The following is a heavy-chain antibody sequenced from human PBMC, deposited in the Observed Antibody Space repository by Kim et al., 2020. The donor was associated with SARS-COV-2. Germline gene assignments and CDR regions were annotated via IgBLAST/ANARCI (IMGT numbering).Heavy chain of an antibody. CDR3: GRSGPYGPFDN. Sequence: GGSLRLSCAASGLTLSDHYMDWVRQAPGKGLEWVGRTRNKANSYSTEYAASVKGRFTISRDDSKNSLYLQMNSLRIEDTAVYYCGRSGPYGPFDNWGQGTLVTVSP. CDR1: GLTLSDHY. CDR2: TRNKANSYST. V-gene: IGHV3-72*01. D-gene: IGHD4-17*01. J-gene: IGHJ4*02.